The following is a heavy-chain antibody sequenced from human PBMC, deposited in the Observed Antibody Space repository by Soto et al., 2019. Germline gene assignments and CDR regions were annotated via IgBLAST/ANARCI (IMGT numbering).Heavy chain of an antibody. CDR1: GYGFTKEG. D-gene: IGHD5-12*01. Sequence: PGASLNVSCTGSGYGFTKEGIGWVRQMPGKGLEWMAIIYPDESDTRYSPSFQGQVTISADKSISTAYLQWSSLKASDTAMYYCVRMGFSGGGYLSYYYYGMDIWGQGTTVTVSS. V-gene: IGHV5-51*01. CDR3: VRMGFSGGGYLSYYYYGMDI. J-gene: IGHJ6*02. CDR2: IYPDESDT.